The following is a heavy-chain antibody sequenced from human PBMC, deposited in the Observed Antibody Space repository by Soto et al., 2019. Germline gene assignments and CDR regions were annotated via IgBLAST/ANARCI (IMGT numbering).Heavy chain of an antibody. CDR1: GFTFSNYW. D-gene: IGHD3-10*01. J-gene: IGHJ6*04. CDR3: ASGGFDYGPGRMDV. V-gene: IGHV3-74*01. CDR2: TKSDGSGT. Sequence: EVQLVESGGGLLQPGGSLTLSCTASGFTFSNYWMHWVRQAPGKGLVWVSRTKSDGSGTSYTDSVKGRFTISRDNAYNTLYLQVSNLRAEDTAVYYCASGGFDYGPGRMDVWGKGTTVSVSS.